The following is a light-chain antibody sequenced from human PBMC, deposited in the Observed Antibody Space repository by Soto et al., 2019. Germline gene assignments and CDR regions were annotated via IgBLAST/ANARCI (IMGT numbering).Light chain of an antibody. CDR2: GAS. CDR3: QQRSNWPIT. Sequence: EIVMTQSPATLSLSPGERATLSCRASQSVSSSYLSWYQHKPGQAPRLLIYGASTRATGIPDRFSGSGSGTDFTLTISRLEPEDFAVYYCQQRSNWPITFGQGTRLEIK. J-gene: IGKJ5*01. V-gene: IGKV3D-20*02. CDR1: QSVSSSY.